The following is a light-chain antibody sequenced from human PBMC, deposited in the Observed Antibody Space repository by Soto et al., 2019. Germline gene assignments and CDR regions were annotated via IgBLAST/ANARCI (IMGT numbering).Light chain of an antibody. CDR1: QSVSSTS. CDR2: GGS. V-gene: IGKV3-20*01. J-gene: IGKJ1*01. Sequence: EIVLTQSPGTLSLSPGERATLSCRASQSVSSTSFAWYQHKPGQAPRLLIHGGSTRATGTPDRFSGSVSGTDLTLTISRLEPEAFAVYYCQQYGSSTGTFGQGTKVEVK. CDR3: QQYGSSTGT.